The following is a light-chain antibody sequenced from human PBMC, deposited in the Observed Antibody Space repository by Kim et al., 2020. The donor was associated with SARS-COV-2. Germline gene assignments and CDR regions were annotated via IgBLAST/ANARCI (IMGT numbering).Light chain of an antibody. CDR2: GAS. V-gene: IGKV3-20*01. CDR1: QSVSSSY. J-gene: IGKJ4*01. Sequence: LSPGERATLSCRASQSVSSSYLAWYQQKPGQPPRLLMYGASSRTTGIPDRFSGSGSGTDFTLIISRLEPEDFAVYYCQQFGSSRLTFGGGTKLEI. CDR3: QQFGSSRLT.